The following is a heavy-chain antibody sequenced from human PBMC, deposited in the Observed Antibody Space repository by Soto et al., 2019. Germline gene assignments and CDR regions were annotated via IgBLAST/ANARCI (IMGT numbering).Heavy chain of an antibody. V-gene: IGHV3-30*18. J-gene: IGHJ4*02. CDR2: ISYDGSNK. CDR1: GFTFSSYV. Sequence: QVQLVESGGGVVQPGRSLRLSCAASGFTFSSYVMHWVRQAPGKGLEWVAVISYDGSNKYYADSVKGRFTISRDNSKNTLYLQMNSLRAEDTAVYYCAKARDGPFDYWGQRTLVTVSS. CDR3: AKARDGPFDY.